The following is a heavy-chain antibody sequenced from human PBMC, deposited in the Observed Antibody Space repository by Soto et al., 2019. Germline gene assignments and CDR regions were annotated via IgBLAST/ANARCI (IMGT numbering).Heavy chain of an antibody. V-gene: IGHV4-59*01. Sequence: SETLSLTCTVSGGSISSYYWSWIRQPPGKGLEWIGYIYYSGSTNYNPSLKSRVTISVDTSKNQFSLKLSSVTAADTAVYYCARAHPYYDFWSGYYTWFDPWGQGTLVTVS. CDR2: IYYSGST. D-gene: IGHD3-3*01. J-gene: IGHJ5*02. CDR3: ARAHPYYDFWSGYYTWFDP. CDR1: GGSISSYY.